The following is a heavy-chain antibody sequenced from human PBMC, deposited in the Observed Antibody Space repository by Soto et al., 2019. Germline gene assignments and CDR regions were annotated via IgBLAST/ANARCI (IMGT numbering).Heavy chain of an antibody. CDR3: AKGITMVRGVMWYYYYGMDV. J-gene: IGHJ6*02. CDR2: ISYDGSNK. V-gene: IGHV3-30*18. Sequence: PXGSLRLSCAAAGFTFSSYGMHWVRQAPGKGLEWVAVISYDGSNKYYADSVKGRFTISRDNSKNTLYLQMNSLRAEDTAVYYCAKGITMVRGVMWYYYYGMDVWGQGTTVTVSS. CDR1: GFTFSSYG. D-gene: IGHD3-10*01.